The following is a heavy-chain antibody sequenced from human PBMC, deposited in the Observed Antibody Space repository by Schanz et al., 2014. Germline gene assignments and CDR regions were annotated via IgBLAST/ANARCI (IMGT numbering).Heavy chain of an antibody. Sequence: VQLLDSGGGLVQPGRSLRLSCAASGFTFSSYAMHWVRQAPGKGPEWVAVIWSDGSTKYYADSVKGRFTISRDNAKNSVSLQMRRLRVEDTAVYYCASGVHVSSLQKGLQFWGRGTLVIVSS. CDR1: GFTFSSYA. CDR2: IWSDGSTK. V-gene: IGHV3-33*08. J-gene: IGHJ1*01. CDR3: ASGVHVSSLQKGLQF. D-gene: IGHD3-10*01.